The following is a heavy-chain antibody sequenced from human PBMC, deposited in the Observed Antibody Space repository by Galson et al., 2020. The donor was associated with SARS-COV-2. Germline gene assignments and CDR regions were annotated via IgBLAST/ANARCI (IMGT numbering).Heavy chain of an antibody. CDR2: ISAYNGNT. CDR3: ARDPTEREHYDCLYYYYGMDV. CDR1: GYTFTSYG. Sequence: ASVKVSCKASGYTFTSYGISWVRQAPGQGLEWMGWISAYNGNTNYAQKLQGRVTMTTDTSTSTAYMELRSLRADDTAVYYCARDPTEREHYDCLYYYYGMDVWCQGTTVTVSS. J-gene: IGHJ6*02. D-gene: IGHD3-22*01. V-gene: IGHV1-18*04.